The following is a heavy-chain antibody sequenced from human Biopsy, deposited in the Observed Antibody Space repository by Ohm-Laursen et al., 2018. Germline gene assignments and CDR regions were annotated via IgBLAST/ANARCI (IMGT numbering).Heavy chain of an antibody. CDR1: GFNLGDYA. J-gene: IGHJ4*02. CDR3: ARDAGTMVRGVLYQ. D-gene: IGHD3-10*01. V-gene: IGHV3-9*01. CDR2: IKWNSGKI. Sequence: SLRLSCTASGFNLGDYAMHWVRQVPGKGLEWVSGIKWNSGKIDYADSVKGRFTISRDNAKNSLYLHMNSLRTEDSAFYYCARDAGTMVRGVLYQWGQGTQVTVSS.